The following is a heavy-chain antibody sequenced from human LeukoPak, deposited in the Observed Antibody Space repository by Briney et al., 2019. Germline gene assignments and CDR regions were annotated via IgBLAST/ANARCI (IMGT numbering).Heavy chain of an antibody. D-gene: IGHD3-22*01. CDR2: ISSSATTI. CDR3: ARYYYDSSGYYYFDY. V-gene: IGHV3-11*01. Sequence: GGSLRLSCAASGFTFSDYYMSWIRQAPGKGLEWVSYISSSATTIYSADSVKGRFTISRDNAKNSLYLQMNSLRAEDTAVYYCARYYYDSSGYYYFDYWGQGTLVTVSS. J-gene: IGHJ4*02. CDR1: GFTFSDYY.